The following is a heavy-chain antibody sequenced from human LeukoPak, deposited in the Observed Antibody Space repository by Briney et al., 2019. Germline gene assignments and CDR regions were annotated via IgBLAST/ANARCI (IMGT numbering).Heavy chain of an antibody. J-gene: IGHJ4*02. CDR1: GFTVSSNY. Sequence: GGSLRLSCAASGFTVSSNYMSWVRQAPGKGLEWVSVIYSGGSTYYADSVKGRFTISRDNSKNMLYLQMNSLRAEDTAVYYCAGRTYQRGPFDYWGQGTLVTVSS. V-gene: IGHV3-53*01. D-gene: IGHD2-2*01. CDR2: IYSGGST. CDR3: AGRTYQRGPFDY.